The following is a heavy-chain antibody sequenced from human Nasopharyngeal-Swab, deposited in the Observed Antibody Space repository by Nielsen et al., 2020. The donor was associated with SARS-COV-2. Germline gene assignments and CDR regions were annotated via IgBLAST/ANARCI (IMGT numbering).Heavy chain of an antibody. J-gene: IGHJ4*02. V-gene: IGHV1-69*13. D-gene: IGHD6-19*01. Sequence: SVKVSCKASGGTFSSYAISWVRQAPGQGLEWMGGIIPIFGTANYAQKFQGRVTITADESTSTAYMELSSLRSEDTAVYYCATAPYSSGWSTGYWGQGTLVTVSS. CDR3: ATAPYSSGWSTGY. CDR1: GGTFSSYA. CDR2: IIPIFGTA.